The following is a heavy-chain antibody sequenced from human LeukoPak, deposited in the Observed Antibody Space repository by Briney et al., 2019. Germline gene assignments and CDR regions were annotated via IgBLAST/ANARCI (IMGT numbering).Heavy chain of an antibody. CDR1: GFTFSSYS. CDR3: AREVLGVYCSSTSCPRPWFDP. Sequence: PGGSLRLSCAASGFTFSSYSMNWVRQAPGKGLEWVSSISSSSSYICYADSVKGRFTTSRDNAKNSLYLQMNSLRAEDTAVYYCAREVLGVYCSSTSCPRPWFDPWGQGTLVTVSS. D-gene: IGHD2-2*01. J-gene: IGHJ5*02. CDR2: ISSSSSYI. V-gene: IGHV3-21*01.